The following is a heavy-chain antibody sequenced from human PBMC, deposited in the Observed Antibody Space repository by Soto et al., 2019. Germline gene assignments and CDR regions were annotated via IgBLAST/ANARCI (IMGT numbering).Heavy chain of an antibody. J-gene: IGHJ4*02. V-gene: IGHV3-23*01. CDR2: ISGSGGST. Sequence: GSLRRSCAASGFTYSSYAMSWVRQAPGKGLEWVSAISGSGGSTYYADSVKGRFTISGDNSKNTLYLQMNSLGAEDTAVYYCAKRAVADVFDYWGQGTLVTVSS. CDR3: AKRAVADVFDY. CDR1: GFTYSSYA. D-gene: IGHD6-19*01.